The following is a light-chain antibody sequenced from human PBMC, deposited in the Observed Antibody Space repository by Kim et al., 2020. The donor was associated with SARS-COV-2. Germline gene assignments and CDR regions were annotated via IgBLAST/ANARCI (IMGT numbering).Light chain of an antibody. CDR1: KWGDKY. CDR3: QAWDSRTYVV. Sequence: SYELTQPPSVSVSPGQTASITCSGDKWGDKYACWYQQKPGQSPVLVIYQDTKRPSGIPERFSGSNSGNTATLTISGTQAMDEADYYCQAWDSRTYVVFGGGTQLTFL. V-gene: IGLV3-1*01. CDR2: QDT. J-gene: IGLJ2*01.